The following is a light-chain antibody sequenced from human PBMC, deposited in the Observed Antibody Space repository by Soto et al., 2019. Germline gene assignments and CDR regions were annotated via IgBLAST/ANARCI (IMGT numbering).Light chain of an antibody. CDR3: DSYTSGSSYV. J-gene: IGLJ1*01. CDR1: SSDVGGYNY. CDR2: DVS. Sequence: QSVLTQPASVSGSPGQSITISCTGTSSDVGGYNYVSWYQQHPGKAPKLMIYDVSYRPSGVSDRFSGSKSGNTASLTISGLQSEDEAEYSCDSYTSGSSYVFGTGTKLTVL. V-gene: IGLV2-14*01.